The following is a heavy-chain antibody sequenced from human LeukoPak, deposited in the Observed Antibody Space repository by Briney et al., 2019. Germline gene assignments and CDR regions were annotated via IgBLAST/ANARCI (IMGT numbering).Heavy chain of an antibody. D-gene: IGHD4-23*01. CDR1: GGSIISHY. V-gene: IGHV4-59*11. Sequence: SETLSLTCTVSGGSIISHYWSWIRQPPGKGLEWIGYIYYSGSTNYNPSLKSRVTISVDTSKNRFSLKLSSVTAADTAVYYCARSTVVTPFDYWGQGTLVTVSS. J-gene: IGHJ4*02. CDR2: IYYSGST. CDR3: ARSTVVTPFDY.